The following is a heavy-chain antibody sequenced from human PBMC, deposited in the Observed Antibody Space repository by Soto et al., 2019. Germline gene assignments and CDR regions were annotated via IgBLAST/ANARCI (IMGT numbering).Heavy chain of an antibody. CDR2: MYNTGST. J-gene: IGHJ6*02. CDR1: GGSISGYD. D-gene: IGHD2-21*02. Sequence: SETQSLTCSVSGGSISGYDWSWIRQPPGKGLEWIGYMYNTGSTVYNPSFKSRVTISVDTSKNQFSLKLNSVTAADTAVYYCARDLWGYCGTDCYPLDVWGQGTTVTAP. CDR3: ARDLWGYCGTDCYPLDV. V-gene: IGHV4-59*01.